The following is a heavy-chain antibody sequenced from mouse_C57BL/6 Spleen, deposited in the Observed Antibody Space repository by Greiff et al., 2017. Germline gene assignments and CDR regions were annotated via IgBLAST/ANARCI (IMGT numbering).Heavy chain of an antibody. CDR2: IYPGSGST. CDR1: GYTFTSYW. J-gene: IGHJ2*01. D-gene: IGHD1-1*01. V-gene: IGHV1-55*01. CDR3: ARCQIYYYGSFDY. Sequence: VQLQQPGAELVKPGASVKMSCKASGYTFTSYWITWVKQRPGQGLEWIGDIYPGSGSTNYNEKFKSKATLTVDKPSSTAYMQLSSLTSEDSAVYYCARCQIYYYGSFDYWGQGTTLTVSS.